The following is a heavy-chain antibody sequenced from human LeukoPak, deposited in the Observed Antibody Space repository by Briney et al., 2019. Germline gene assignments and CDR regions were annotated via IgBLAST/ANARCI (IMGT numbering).Heavy chain of an antibody. J-gene: IGHJ6*03. CDR1: GFTFSSYA. Sequence: PGGSLRLSCAASGFTFSSYAMSWVRQAPGKGLEWVSAISGSGGSTYYADSVKGRFTISRDNSKNTLYLQMNSLRAEDTAVYYCAKGKQQLIRFGYYYYYMDVWGKGTTVTVSS. CDR2: ISGSGGST. D-gene: IGHD6-13*01. CDR3: AKGKQQLIRFGYYYYYMDV. V-gene: IGHV3-23*01.